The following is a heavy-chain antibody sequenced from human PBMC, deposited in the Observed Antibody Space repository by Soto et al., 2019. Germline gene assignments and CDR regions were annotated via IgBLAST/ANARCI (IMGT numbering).Heavy chain of an antibody. Sequence: SETLSLTCTVSGGSISSGDYYWSWIRQPPGKGLEWIGYIYYSGSTYCNPSLKSRVTISLDTSKNQFSLNLSSVTAADTAVYYCARSYDSSGPAGYWGQGTLVTVS. CDR1: GGSISSGDYY. J-gene: IGHJ4*02. D-gene: IGHD3-22*01. CDR2: IYYSGST. V-gene: IGHV4-30-4*01. CDR3: ARSYDSSGPAGY.